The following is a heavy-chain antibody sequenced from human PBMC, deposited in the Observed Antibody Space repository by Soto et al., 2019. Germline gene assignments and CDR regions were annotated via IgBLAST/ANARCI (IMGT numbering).Heavy chain of an antibody. D-gene: IGHD6-13*01. CDR2: IKKDGTEK. Sequence: GASLRLSCAASGFSFSSYWMTWVRQAPGKGLEWVANIKKDGTEKYYVDSVKGRFTISRDNAKNSLYLQMNSLRHEDTDVYYCDARGRAADTGNSFDPWSQGTLLTVSS. CDR1: GFSFSSYW. J-gene: IGHJ5*02. V-gene: IGHV3-7*01. CDR3: DARGRAADTGNSFDP.